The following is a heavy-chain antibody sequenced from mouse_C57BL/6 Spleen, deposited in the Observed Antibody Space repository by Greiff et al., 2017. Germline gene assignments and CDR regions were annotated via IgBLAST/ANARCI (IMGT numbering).Heavy chain of an antibody. V-gene: IGHV2-2*01. D-gene: IGHD4-1*01. J-gene: IGHJ2*01. Sequence: QVQLQQSGPGLVQPSQSLSIPCTVSGFSLTSYGVHWVRQSPGKGLEWLGVIWSGGSTDYNAAFISRLSISKDNSKSQVFFKMNSLQADDTAIYYCARNELTGYFDDWGQGTTLTVSS. CDR2: IWSGGST. CDR3: ARNELTGYFDD. CDR1: GFSLTSYG.